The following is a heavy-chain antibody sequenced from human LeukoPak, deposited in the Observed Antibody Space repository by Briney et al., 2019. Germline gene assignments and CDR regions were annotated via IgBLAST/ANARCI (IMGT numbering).Heavy chain of an antibody. CDR2: MNPNSGNT. V-gene: IGHV1-8*03. CDR1: GYTFTSYD. Sequence: ASVKVSCKASGYTFTSYDINWVRQATGQGLEWMGWMNPNSGNTGYAQKFQGRATITRNTSISTAYMELSSLRSEDTAVYYCARGRTTVTTENYYYYYMDVWGKGTTVTVSS. D-gene: IGHD4-17*01. CDR3: ARGRTTVTTENYYYYYMDV. J-gene: IGHJ6*03.